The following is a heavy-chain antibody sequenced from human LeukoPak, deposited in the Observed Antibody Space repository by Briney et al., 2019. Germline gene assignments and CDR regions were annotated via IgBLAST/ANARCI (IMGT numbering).Heavy chain of an antibody. CDR1: GFTVSSNY. Sequence: GGSLRLSCAASGFTVSSNYMSWVRQAPGKGLEWVSVIYSGVSTYYTDSVTGRFTISRDNSKNTLYLQMNSLRAGDTAVYYCARAREAAAGKYNWFDPWGQGTLVTVSS. CDR2: IYSGVST. D-gene: IGHD6-13*01. J-gene: IGHJ5*02. CDR3: ARAREAAAGKYNWFDP. V-gene: IGHV3-53*01.